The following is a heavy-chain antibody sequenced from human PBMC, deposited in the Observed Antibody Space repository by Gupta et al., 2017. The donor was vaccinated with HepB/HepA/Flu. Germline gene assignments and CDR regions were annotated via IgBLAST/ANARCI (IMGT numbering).Heavy chain of an antibody. CDR1: GYTFSNYD. Sequence: VQLVQSGAEVKKPGASVNVSCKASGYTFSNYDINWVRQATGQGREWMAWMNPRSGNTGYAQKFRGRVTMTRDTSINTAYMELNSLTSDDTAVYYCARGVPLDSWGQGTLVTVSS. CDR2: MNPRSGNT. J-gene: IGHJ4*02. CDR3: ARGVPLDS. V-gene: IGHV1-8*02.